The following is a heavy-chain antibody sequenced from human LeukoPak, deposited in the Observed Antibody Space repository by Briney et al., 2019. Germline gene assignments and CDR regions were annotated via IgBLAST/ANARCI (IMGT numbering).Heavy chain of an antibody. J-gene: IGHJ4*02. V-gene: IGHV3-33*06. CDR3: AKVMGATPGE. Sequence: GRSLRLSCAASGFTFSSYGMHWVRQAPGKGLEWVAVIRYDGSNKYYADSVKGRFIISRDNSKNTLYLQMNSLRAEDTAVYYCAKVMGATPGEWGQGTLVTVSS. CDR2: IRYDGSNK. D-gene: IGHD1-26*01. CDR1: GFTFSSYG.